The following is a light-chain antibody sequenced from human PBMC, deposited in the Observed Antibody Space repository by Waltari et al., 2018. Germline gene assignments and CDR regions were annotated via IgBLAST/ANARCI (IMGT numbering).Light chain of an antibody. CDR2: EVS. CDR3: SSYTTSSAPGV. Sequence: QSALTQPASVSGSPGQSITISCSGTDSDVGAYDFVSWYQQHPGKAPHLIIYEVSNRPSGIFTRFSASKSGNTPSLTISGLQAEDEADYYCSSYTTSSAPGVFGTGTRVTVL. CDR1: DSDVGAYDF. V-gene: IGLV2-14*01. J-gene: IGLJ1*01.